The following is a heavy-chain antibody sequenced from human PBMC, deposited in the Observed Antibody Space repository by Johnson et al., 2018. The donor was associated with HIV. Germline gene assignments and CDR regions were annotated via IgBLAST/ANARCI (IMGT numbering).Heavy chain of an antibody. V-gene: IGHV3-20*04. CDR3: AKGEQLVISRKGHDAFDI. CDR1: GFSFDDYG. CDR2: INWNGGST. D-gene: IGHD6-6*01. J-gene: IGHJ3*02. Sequence: VQLVESGGGVVRPGGSLRLSCAASGFSFDDYGMNWVRQAPGKGLEWVSGINWNGGSTGYADSVKGRFTISRDNSKNTLYLQMNSLRAEDTAVYYCAKGEQLVISRKGHDAFDIWGQGTMVTVSS.